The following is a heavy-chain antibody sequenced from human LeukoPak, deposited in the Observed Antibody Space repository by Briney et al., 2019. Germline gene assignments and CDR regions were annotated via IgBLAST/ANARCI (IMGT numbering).Heavy chain of an antibody. CDR2: IYPAGST. CDR3: ARDPGAKGFDY. Sequence: PSETLSLTCAVSGYAINNGYYWGWIRQPPGKGLEWIGSIYPAGSTDYNPSLKSRVTLSVDTSQNQFSLKLSSVTPADTDVYYCARDPGAKGFDYWGQGTLVTVSS. J-gene: IGHJ4*02. V-gene: IGHV4-38-2*02. CDR1: GYAINNGYY.